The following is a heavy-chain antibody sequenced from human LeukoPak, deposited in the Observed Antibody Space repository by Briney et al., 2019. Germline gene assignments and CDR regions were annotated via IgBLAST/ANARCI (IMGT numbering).Heavy chain of an antibody. CDR1: GFTFSSYA. CDR3: AGGRNQLLLYYYGMDV. D-gene: IGHD2-2*01. Sequence: PGRSLRLSCAASGFTFSSYAMHWVRQAPGKGLEWVAVISYDGSNKYYADSVKGRFTISRDNSKNTLYLQMNSLRAEDTAVYYCAGGRNQLLLYYYGMDVWGQGTTVTVSS. J-gene: IGHJ6*02. CDR2: ISYDGSNK. V-gene: IGHV3-30-3*01.